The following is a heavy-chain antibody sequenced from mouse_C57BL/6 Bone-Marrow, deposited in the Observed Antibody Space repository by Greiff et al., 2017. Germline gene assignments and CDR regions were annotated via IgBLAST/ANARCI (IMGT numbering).Heavy chain of an antibody. Sequence: EVKLMESGGGLVKPGGSLKLSCAASGFTFSSYAMSWVRQTPEKRLEWVATISDGGSYTYYPDNVKGRFTISRDNAKNNLYLQMSHLKSEDTAMYYCARKWSNSAWFAYWGQGTLVTVSA. CDR2: ISDGGSYT. CDR1: GFTFSSYA. V-gene: IGHV5-4*03. D-gene: IGHD2-5*01. CDR3: ARKWSNSAWFAY. J-gene: IGHJ3*01.